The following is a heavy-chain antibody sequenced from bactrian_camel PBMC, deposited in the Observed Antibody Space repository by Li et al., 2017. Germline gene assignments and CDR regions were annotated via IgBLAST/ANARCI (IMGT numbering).Heavy chain of an antibody. CDR3: ASEEADQDNEYDEFRY. CDR1: GLIMDDFA. D-gene: IGHD4*01. V-gene: IGHV3S60*01. J-gene: IGHJ6*01. Sequence: VQLVESGGGLVQAGGSLTLSCTASGLIMDDFAMGWFRRAPGKEGITCVSWGGGTTYYDESVKGRFTTSRDNAKNTVYLQMNSLKSEDTALYYCASEEADQDNEYDEFRYWGQGTQVTVS. CDR2: VSWGGGTT.